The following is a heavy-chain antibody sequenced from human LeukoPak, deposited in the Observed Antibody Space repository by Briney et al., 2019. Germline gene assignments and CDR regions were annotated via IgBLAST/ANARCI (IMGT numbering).Heavy chain of an antibody. V-gene: IGHV3-53*01. CDR1: GFTVITND. CDR2: LYSDGNT. CDR3: ARDKIEGPTKLDY. Sequence: GGSLRLSCAASGFTVITNDMTWVRQAPGKGLEWVSVLYSDGNTKYADSVQGRFTISRDNAKNSLYLQMNSLRAEDTAVYYCARDKIEGPTKLDYWGQGILVTVSS. J-gene: IGHJ4*02. D-gene: IGHD1-1*01.